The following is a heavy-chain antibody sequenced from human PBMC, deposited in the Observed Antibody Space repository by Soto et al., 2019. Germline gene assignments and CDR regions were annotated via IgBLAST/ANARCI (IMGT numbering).Heavy chain of an antibody. CDR3: ARIPHYSDSYYMDY. Sequence: LSLTCTVSGGSISSYYWTWIRQPPGKALEWLALINWDNNEYYNPSLKTRLTISRDTSKNQVVLTMTNVDPVDTATYYCARIPHYSDSYYMDYWGQGTLVTVSS. V-gene: IGHV2-70*18. CDR1: GGSISSYY. D-gene: IGHD2-21*01. CDR2: INWDNNE. J-gene: IGHJ4*02.